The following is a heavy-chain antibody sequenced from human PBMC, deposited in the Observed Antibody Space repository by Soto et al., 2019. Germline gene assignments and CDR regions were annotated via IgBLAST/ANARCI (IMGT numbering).Heavy chain of an antibody. CDR1: GFTFSSYA. CDR2: ISGSGGST. Sequence: EVQLLESGGGLVQPGGSLRLSCAASGFTFSSYAMSWVRQAPGKGLEWVSAISGSGGSTYYADSVKGRFTISRDNSKNSLYLQMNSLRDEDTAVYYCARPAMVDYYYYGMDVWGQGTTVTVSS. V-gene: IGHV3-23*01. D-gene: IGHD5-18*01. CDR3: ARPAMVDYYYYGMDV. J-gene: IGHJ6*02.